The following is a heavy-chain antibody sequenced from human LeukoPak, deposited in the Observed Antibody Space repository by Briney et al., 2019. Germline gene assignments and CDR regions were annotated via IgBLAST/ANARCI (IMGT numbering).Heavy chain of an antibody. CDR1: GGSISSGSYY. V-gene: IGHV4-61*02. J-gene: IGHJ4*02. CDR2: IYTSGST. D-gene: IGHD3-22*01. Sequence: KPSETLSLTCTVSGGSISSGSYYWSWIRQPAGKGLEWIGRIYTSGSTNYNPSLKSRVTISVDTSKNQFSLKLSSVTAADTAVYYCARGQGEDYYDSSGYYYDDYWGQGTLVTVSS. CDR3: ARGQGEDYYDSSGYYYDDY.